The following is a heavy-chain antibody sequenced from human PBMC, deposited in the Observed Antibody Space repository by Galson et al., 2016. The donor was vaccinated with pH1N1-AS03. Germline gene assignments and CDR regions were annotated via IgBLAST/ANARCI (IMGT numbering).Heavy chain of an antibody. CDR2: LSPRGGT. D-gene: IGHD6-19*01. Sequence: SLRLSCAASGLTVSTNYMSWVRQAPGQGLEWVALLSPRGGTYYADSVKDRFAISRDTSKNSLYLQMDSLRAEDTAVYYCGREAFSSGWCYIDYWGLGTLATVSS. CDR1: GLTVSTNY. CDR3: GREAFSSGWCYIDY. V-gene: IGHV3-66*03. J-gene: IGHJ4*02.